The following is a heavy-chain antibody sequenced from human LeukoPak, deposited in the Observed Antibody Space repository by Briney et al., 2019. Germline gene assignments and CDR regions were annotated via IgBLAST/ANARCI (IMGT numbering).Heavy chain of an antibody. V-gene: IGHV4-59*11. Sequence: SETLSLTCTVSGGSISSHYWSWIRQPPGKGLEWIGYIYYSGSTNYNPSLKSRVTISVDTSKNQFSLKLSSVTAADTAVYCCALSGYCSSTSCPPLDPWGQGTLVTVSS. D-gene: IGHD2-2*03. CDR3: ALSGYCSSTSCPPLDP. J-gene: IGHJ5*02. CDR2: IYYSGST. CDR1: GGSISSHY.